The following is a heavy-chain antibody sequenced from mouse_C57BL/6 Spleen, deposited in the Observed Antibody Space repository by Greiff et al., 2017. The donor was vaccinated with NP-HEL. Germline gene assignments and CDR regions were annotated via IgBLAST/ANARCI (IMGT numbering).Heavy chain of an antibody. D-gene: IGHD3-3*01. V-gene: IGHV1-76*01. CDR2: IYPGSGNT. Sequence: VQLQQSGAELVRPGASVKLSCKASGYTFTDYYINWVKQRPGQGLEWIARIYPGSGNTYYNEKFKGKATLTAEKSSSTAYMQLSSLTSEDSAVYFCAKGNVGQSFFAYWGQGTLVTVSA. CDR1: GYTFTDYY. CDR3: AKGNVGQSFFAY. J-gene: IGHJ3*01.